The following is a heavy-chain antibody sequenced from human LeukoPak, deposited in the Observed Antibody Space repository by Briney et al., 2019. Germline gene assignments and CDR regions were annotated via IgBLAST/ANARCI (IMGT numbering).Heavy chain of an antibody. V-gene: IGHV4-4*02. Sequence: PSETLSLTCAVSGGSINSSNWWSWVRQLPGKGLEWIGEIYHSGSTNYNPSLKSRVTISVDKSKNQFSLKLSSVTAADTAVYYCARAILEVGYSGSYSDYWGQGTLVTVSS. CDR3: ARAILEVGYSGSYSDY. D-gene: IGHD5-12*01. CDR1: GGSINSSNW. CDR2: IYHSGST. J-gene: IGHJ4*02.